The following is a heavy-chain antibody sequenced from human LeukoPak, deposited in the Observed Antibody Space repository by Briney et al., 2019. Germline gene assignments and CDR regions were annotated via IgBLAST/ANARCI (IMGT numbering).Heavy chain of an antibody. CDR3: ASRDSCSGGTCYGLQY. J-gene: IGHJ4*02. Sequence: GGSLRLSCAASGFTVSSNYMSWVRQAPGKGLEWVSVIYSGGSTYYADSVKGRFTISRDNSKNTLCLQMNSLRAEDTAVYYCASRDSCSGGTCYGLQYWGQGTLVTASS. CDR2: IYSGGST. V-gene: IGHV3-53*01. D-gene: IGHD2-15*01. CDR1: GFTVSSNY.